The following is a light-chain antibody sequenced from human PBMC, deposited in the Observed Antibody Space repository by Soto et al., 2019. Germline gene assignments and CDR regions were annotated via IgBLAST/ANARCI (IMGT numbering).Light chain of an antibody. V-gene: IGKV3-15*01. J-gene: IGKJ1*01. CDR2: GAS. CDR1: QSVSSN. CDR3: QQYNNWPKT. Sequence: EIVMTQSPATLSVSPAERATLSCRSSQSVSSNLAWYQQKPGQAPMLLIYGASTRATSLPARFSSSGSVTVFTLTISSLQSEDFAVYYCQQYNNWPKTFVQGTKVEIK.